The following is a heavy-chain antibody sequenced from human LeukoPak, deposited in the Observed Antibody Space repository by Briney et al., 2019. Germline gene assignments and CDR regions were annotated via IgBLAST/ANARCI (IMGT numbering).Heavy chain of an antibody. V-gene: IGHV4-39*01. D-gene: IGHD6-13*01. CDR1: GGSISSSSHY. J-gene: IGHJ5*02. Sequence: SETLSLTCTVSGGSISSSSHYWGWIRQPPGKGLEWIGSIYYSGSTYYNPSLKSRITVSVDTSKNQFSLKVRYVTAADTAVYYCARQTAAAARWFDPWGQGTLVTVSS. CDR2: IYYSGST. CDR3: ARQTAAAARWFDP.